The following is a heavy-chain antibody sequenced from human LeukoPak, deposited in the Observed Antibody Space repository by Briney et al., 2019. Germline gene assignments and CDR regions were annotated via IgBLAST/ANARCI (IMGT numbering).Heavy chain of an antibody. CDR2: ISSNGGST. V-gene: IGHV3-64*01. CDR3: ARKSGSQGYFDY. J-gene: IGHJ4*02. CDR1: GFTFSSYA. Sequence: GSLRLSCAVSGFTFSSYAMHWVRQAPGKGLEYVSGISSNGGSTYYGSSVKGRFTISRDNSKNTLYLQMGSLRAEDMAVYYCARKSGSQGYFDYWGQGTLVTVSS. D-gene: IGHD1-26*01.